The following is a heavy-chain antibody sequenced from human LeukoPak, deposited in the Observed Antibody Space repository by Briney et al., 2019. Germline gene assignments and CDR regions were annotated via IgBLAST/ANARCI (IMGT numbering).Heavy chain of an antibody. J-gene: IGHJ4*02. CDR2: IYYSGNT. Sequence: SETLSLTCTVSGGSIFSSNSYWGWIRQPPGKGLEWIGSIYYSGNTYYNASLKSRVTISVDTSKNQFSLKLTSVTAADMAVYYCAREYSYGYHYFDYWGQGTLVTVSS. CDR1: GGSIFSSNSY. V-gene: IGHV4-39*07. D-gene: IGHD5-18*01. CDR3: AREYSYGYHYFDY.